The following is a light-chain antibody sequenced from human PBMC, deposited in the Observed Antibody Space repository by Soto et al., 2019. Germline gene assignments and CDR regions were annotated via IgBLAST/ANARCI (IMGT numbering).Light chain of an antibody. V-gene: IGLV2-14*01. Sequence: QSVLTQPASVSGSLGQSITISCTGTTRDIAGYNYISWYQQLPGKAPKLVIYQVTIRPSGISNRFSGSKSGNTASLTISGLQAEDEADYYCTSFSSSTSLYVFGTGTKATVL. J-gene: IGLJ1*01. CDR2: QVT. CDR3: TSFSSSTSLYV. CDR1: TRDIAGYNY.